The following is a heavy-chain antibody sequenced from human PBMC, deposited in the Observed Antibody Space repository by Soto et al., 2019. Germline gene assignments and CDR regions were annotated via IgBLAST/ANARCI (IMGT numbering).Heavy chain of an antibody. CDR2: ICYDGSDK. V-gene: IGHV3-33*01. Sequence: PXGSLRLSCSASGFTVSSFCMSWVRQAPGKGLGWVAIICYDGSDKYYADSVKSPFTISRDNSKNTLYRQMNSLRAEDMAVYNCVFGNLSSYFDDWGQGTPATVSS. CDR1: GFTVSSFC. CDR3: VFGNLSSYFDD. D-gene: IGHD3-10*01. J-gene: IGHJ4*02.